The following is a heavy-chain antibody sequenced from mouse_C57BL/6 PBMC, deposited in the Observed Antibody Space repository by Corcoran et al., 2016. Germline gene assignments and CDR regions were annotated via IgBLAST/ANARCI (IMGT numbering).Heavy chain of an antibody. V-gene: IGHV9-3*01. J-gene: IGHJ1*03. CDR1: GYTFTTYG. Sequence: QIQLVQSGPELKKPGETFKISCKASGYTFTTYGMSWVKQAPGKGLKWMGWINTYSGVPTYADDFKGRFAFSLETSASTAYLQINDLKNEDTATYFCAREYFDVWGTGTTVTVSS. CDR2: INTYSGVP. CDR3: AREYFDV.